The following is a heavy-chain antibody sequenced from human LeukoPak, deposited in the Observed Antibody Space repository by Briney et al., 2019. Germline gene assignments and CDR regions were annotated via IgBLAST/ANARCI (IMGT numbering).Heavy chain of an antibody. V-gene: IGHV1-2*02. J-gene: IGHJ4*02. CDR3: ARDIASTSDGSDY. CDR1: GYTFTGYY. Sequence: GASVKVSCKAFGYTFTGYYIHWVRQAPGQGLEWLGWINPDSGGTNYAQKFQGGVTVTRDTSISTAYMDLSSLRSDDTAVYYCARDIASTSDGSDYWGQGTLVTVSS. D-gene: IGHD6-13*01. CDR2: INPDSGGT.